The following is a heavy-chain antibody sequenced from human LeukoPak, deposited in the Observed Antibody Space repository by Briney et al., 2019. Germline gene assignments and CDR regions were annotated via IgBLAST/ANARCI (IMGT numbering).Heavy chain of an antibody. Sequence: PGRSLRLSCEASGFSFDDYAMHWVRQAPGKGLEWVAGISRNSYNIAYGDSVKGRFTISRDNAKKSLSLQMNSLGTEGTAFYYCAKSRDDGTGYYYDYWGQGVLVTVAS. CDR1: GFSFDDYA. CDR3: AKSRDDGTGYYYDY. D-gene: IGHD3-9*01. CDR2: ISRNSYNI. J-gene: IGHJ4*02. V-gene: IGHV3-9*01.